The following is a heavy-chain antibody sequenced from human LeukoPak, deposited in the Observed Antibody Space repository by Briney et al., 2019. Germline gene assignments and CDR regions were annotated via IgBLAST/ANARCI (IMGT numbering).Heavy chain of an antibody. Sequence: PSETLSLTCTVSGDSMNSGSYFWNWIRQPAGKGLEFIGHIYSSGSNHYNPSLKSRVTISVDTSKNQISLKLSSMTAADTAVYYCARVGGDYSYYYMDVWGKGTSVTVSS. V-gene: IGHV4-61*09. CDR1: GDSMNSGSYF. CDR3: ARVGGDYSYYYMDV. D-gene: IGHD2-21*01. CDR2: IYSSGSN. J-gene: IGHJ6*03.